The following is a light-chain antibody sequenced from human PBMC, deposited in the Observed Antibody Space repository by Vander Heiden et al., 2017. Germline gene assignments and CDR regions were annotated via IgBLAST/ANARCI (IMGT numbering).Light chain of an antibody. Sequence: IPVTQSPASVAASVGERVTITCRASQGISSCLAWYQQKPGKAPKLLIYAASSLQSGVPSRFSGSGSGTDFTLTISSLQPEDFATYYCQQANSFPWTFGQGTKVEIK. CDR3: QQANSFPWT. CDR1: QGISSC. J-gene: IGKJ1*01. V-gene: IGKV1-12*01. CDR2: AAS.